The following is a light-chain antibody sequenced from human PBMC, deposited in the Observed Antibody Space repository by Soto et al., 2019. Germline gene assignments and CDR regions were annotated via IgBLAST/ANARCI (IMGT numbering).Light chain of an antibody. Sequence: EIVLTQSPATLSLSPGERATLSCRASQSVSSSYLAWYQQKPGQAPRLLIYGASSSATGIPDRFSGSESGTDFTLTISSLEPEDFAVYYCQQYGSSPLTFGQGTKVEIK. CDR3: QQYGSSPLT. CDR1: QSVSSSY. CDR2: GAS. V-gene: IGKV3-20*01. J-gene: IGKJ1*01.